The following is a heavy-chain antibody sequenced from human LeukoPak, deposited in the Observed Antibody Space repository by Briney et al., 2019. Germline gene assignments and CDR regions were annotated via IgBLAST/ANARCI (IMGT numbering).Heavy chain of an antibody. Sequence: GGSLRLSCAASGFIFSNYAMSWARQAPGKGLEWVSAIVVSGANTYYADSVKGRFTISRDNPRNTLYLQMNSLRAEDTAVYYCAKWGDYDVLTGYYDPDNWGQGTLVTVSS. CDR2: IVVSGANT. CDR3: AKWGDYDVLTGYYDPDN. D-gene: IGHD3-9*01. J-gene: IGHJ4*02. CDR1: GFIFSNYA. V-gene: IGHV3-23*01.